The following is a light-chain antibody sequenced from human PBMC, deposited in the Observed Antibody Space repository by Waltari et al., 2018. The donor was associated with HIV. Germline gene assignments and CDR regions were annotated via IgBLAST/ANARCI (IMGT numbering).Light chain of an antibody. Sequence: QSVLTQPPSVSGAPGQRVTISCTGSSSNIGAGYDIHWYQQLPGTAPKLLIYGYSDRPSGGPDRFSGSKSGTSASLAITGLQAEDEADYYCQSFDNSLSGWVFGGGTKLTVL. V-gene: IGLV1-40*01. J-gene: IGLJ3*02. CDR1: SSNIGAGYD. CDR2: GYS. CDR3: QSFDNSLSGWV.